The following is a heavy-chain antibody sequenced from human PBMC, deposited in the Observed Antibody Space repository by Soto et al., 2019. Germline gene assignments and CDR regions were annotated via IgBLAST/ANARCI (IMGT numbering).Heavy chain of an antibody. CDR1: GYTFTSYY. Sequence: QVQLVQSGAEVKKPGASVKVSCKASGYTFTSYYMHWVRQAPGQGLEWMGIINPSGGSTSYAQKFQGRVTMTRDTSTSTVYMELSSLRSEDTAVYYWARYSEYSSSWYRWFDPWGQGTLVTVSS. CDR2: INPSGGST. D-gene: IGHD6-13*01. V-gene: IGHV1-46*01. J-gene: IGHJ5*02. CDR3: ARYSEYSSSWYRWFDP.